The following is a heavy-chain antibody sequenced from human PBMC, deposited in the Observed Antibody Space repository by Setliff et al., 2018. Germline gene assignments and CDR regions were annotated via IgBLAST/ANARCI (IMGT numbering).Heavy chain of an antibody. CDR1: GGSISSSNYY. Sequence: SETLSLTCTVSGGSISSSNYYWGWIRQPPGKGLEWIGNIYNSGSTYYNPSLKSRVTVSVDTSKNHFSLKLTSVTAADTALYYCARGGSSGWYGGAFDMWGQGTMVTVSS. J-gene: IGHJ3*02. D-gene: IGHD6-19*01. CDR2: IYNSGST. CDR3: ARGGSSGWYGGAFDM. V-gene: IGHV4-39*02.